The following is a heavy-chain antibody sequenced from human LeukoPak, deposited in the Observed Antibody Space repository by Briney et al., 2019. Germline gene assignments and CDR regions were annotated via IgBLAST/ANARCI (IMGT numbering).Heavy chain of an antibody. CDR3: AKRGCSGGSCYSPDPEY. CDR1: GFTFSSYA. J-gene: IGHJ4*02. D-gene: IGHD2-15*01. CDR2: ISGSGGST. Sequence: GGSLRLSCAASGFTFSSYAMSWVRQAPGKGLEWVSAISGSGGSTYYADSVKGRFTISRDNSKNTLYLQMNSLRAEDTAVYYCAKRGCSGGSCYSPDPEYWGQGTLSPSPQ. V-gene: IGHV3-23*01.